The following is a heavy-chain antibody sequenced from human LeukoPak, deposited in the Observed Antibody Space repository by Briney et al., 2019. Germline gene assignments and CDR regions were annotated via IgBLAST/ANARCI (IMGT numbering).Heavy chain of an antibody. J-gene: IGHJ3*02. CDR3: AKDRLAYYYDSSGYLPHDAFDI. Sequence: GGSLRLSCAASGFTFSSYAMSWVRQAPGKGLEWVSAISGSGGSTYYADSVKGRFTISRDNSKNTLYLQMNSLRAEDTAVYYCAKDRLAYYYDSSGYLPHDAFDIWGQGTMVTVSS. V-gene: IGHV3-23*01. CDR2: ISGSGGST. D-gene: IGHD3-22*01. CDR1: GFTFSSYA.